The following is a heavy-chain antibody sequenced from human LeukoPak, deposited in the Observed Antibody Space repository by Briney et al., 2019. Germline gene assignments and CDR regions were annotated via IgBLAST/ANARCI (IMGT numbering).Heavy chain of an antibody. CDR2: IIPIFGTA. V-gene: IGHV1-69*13. D-gene: IGHD2-15*01. Sequence: ASVKVSCKASGGTFSSYAISWVRQAPGQGLEWMGGIIPIFGTANNAQKFQGRVTITADESTSTAYMELSSLRSEDTAVYYCARGYCSGGSCSPGDYYGMDVWGQGTTVTVSS. CDR3: ARGYCSGGSCSPGDYYGMDV. CDR1: GGTFSSYA. J-gene: IGHJ6*02.